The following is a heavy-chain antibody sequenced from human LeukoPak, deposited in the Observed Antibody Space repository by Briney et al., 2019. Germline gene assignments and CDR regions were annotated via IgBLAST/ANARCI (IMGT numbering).Heavy chain of an antibody. V-gene: IGHV1-2*02. Sequence: ASVKVSCKASGYTFTGYYMHWVRQAPGQGLEWMGWINPNSGCTNYAQKFQGRVTMTRDTSISTAYMELSRLRSDDTAVYYCARRLSRLSHQFDYWGQGTLVTVSS. D-gene: IGHD2/OR15-2a*01. CDR2: INPNSGCT. J-gene: IGHJ4*02. CDR1: GYTFTGYY. CDR3: ARRLSRLSHQFDY.